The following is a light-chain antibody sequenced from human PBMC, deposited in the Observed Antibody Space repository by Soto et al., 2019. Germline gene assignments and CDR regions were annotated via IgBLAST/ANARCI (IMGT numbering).Light chain of an antibody. V-gene: IGKV3-20*01. CDR2: DAS. CDR3: QQCSYSPRT. J-gene: IGKJ1*01. Sequence: EIVLPQSPGTLSLSPGERAPLSFRASQSISNNYVVWFQQKPGQAPRLLIDDASIRATGIPDRFSGSGSERDFTLTISRLEPEDFAVYYCQQCSYSPRTFGQGTKVDIK. CDR1: QSISNNY.